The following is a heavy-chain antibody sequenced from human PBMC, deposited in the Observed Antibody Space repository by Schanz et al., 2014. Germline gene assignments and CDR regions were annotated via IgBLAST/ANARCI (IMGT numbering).Heavy chain of an antibody. V-gene: IGHV1-69*08. CDR1: GGTFSSST. CDR3: AKVDRTRYYAMDV. D-gene: IGHD3-9*01. Sequence: QVQLVQSGAEVKKPGSSVKVSCKASGGTFSSSTLTWVRQAPGQGLEWMGRIIPILDKTNYAQKFQGRVTMTADKSTSTVYMEVSGLRSEDTAVYYCAKVDRTRYYAMDVWGQETTVTVSS. CDR2: IIPILDKT. J-gene: IGHJ6*02.